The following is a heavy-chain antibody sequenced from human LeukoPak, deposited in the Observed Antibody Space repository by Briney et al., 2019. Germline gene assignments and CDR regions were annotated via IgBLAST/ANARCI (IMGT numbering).Heavy chain of an antibody. Sequence: AASVKVSCKASGYTFTSYGISWVRQAPGQGLAWMGWISAYNGNTNYALKLQGRVTMTTDTSTSTAYMELRSLRSDDTAAYYCARDLSDSSGYYYENWFDPWGQGTLVTVSS. D-gene: IGHD3-22*01. J-gene: IGHJ5*02. CDR1: GYTFTSYG. CDR2: ISAYNGNT. V-gene: IGHV1-18*01. CDR3: ARDLSDSSGYYYENWFDP.